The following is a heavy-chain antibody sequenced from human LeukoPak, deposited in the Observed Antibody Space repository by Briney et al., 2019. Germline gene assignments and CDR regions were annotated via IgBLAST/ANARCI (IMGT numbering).Heavy chain of an antibody. V-gene: IGHV4-31*03. J-gene: IGHJ4*02. CDR1: GGSISSGGYH. Sequence: NPSQTLSLTCTVSGGSISSGGYHWNWIRQHPGKGLEWIGYIYYSGSTYYNPPLESRVTISVDTSKNQFSLRLSSVTAADTAVYYCLRWIDYWGQGTLVTVSS. CDR2: IYYSGST. CDR3: LRWIDY. D-gene: IGHD5-24*01.